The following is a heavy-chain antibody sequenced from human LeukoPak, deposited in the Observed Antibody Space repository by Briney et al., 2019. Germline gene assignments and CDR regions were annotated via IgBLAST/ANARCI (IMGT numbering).Heavy chain of an antibody. J-gene: IGHJ3*02. V-gene: IGHV4-59*01. CDR1: GGSISSYY. CDR2: IYYSGST. D-gene: IGHD6-19*01. Sequence: SETLSLTCTVSGGSISSYYWSWIRQPPGKGLEWIGYIYYSGSTNYNPSLKSRVTISVDTSKNQFFLKLSSVTAADTAVYYCAREPGIAVAGTAFDIWGQGTMVTVSS. CDR3: AREPGIAVAGTAFDI.